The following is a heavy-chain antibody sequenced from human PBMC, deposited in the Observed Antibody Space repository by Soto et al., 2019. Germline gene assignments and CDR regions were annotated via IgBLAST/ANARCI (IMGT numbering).Heavy chain of an antibody. V-gene: IGHV6-1*01. J-gene: IGHJ6*02. CDR1: GDSVSSTSAA. D-gene: IGHD3-10*01. CDR3: ARGPNYYASGSPSYGMDV. Sequence: XQTLSVTPVMSGDSVSSTSAAWHWIRHSPSRCLESLGRTYYRSKWYNDYAVSVESRLTFKPGPSKNQFSLQLNSVTHEDTAIYYCARGPNYYASGSPSYGMDVWGQGTKVTVSS. CDR2: TYYRSKWYN.